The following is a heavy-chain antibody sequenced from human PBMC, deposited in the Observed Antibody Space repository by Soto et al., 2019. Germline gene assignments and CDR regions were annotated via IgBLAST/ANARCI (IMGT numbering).Heavy chain of an antibody. J-gene: IGHJ5*02. V-gene: IGHV4-30-4*01. D-gene: IGHD3-22*01. CDR1: GDSINNYDHF. CDR3: ATTNGAYYYDSVS. CDR2: VYYSGAT. Sequence: SETLSLTCTVSGDSINNYDHFLTWIRRKPGEGLEWIGYVYYSGATYYSPSLKTRASISLHKSQNFFSLQLTSVTAADSAVYYCATTNGAYYYDSVSWGQGTPVTVSS.